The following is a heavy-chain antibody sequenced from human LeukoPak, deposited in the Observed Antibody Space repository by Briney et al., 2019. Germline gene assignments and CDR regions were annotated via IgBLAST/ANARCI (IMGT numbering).Heavy chain of an antibody. D-gene: IGHD2-15*01. CDR3: AKFALRYCSGGSCHPFDY. V-gene: IGHV3-21*04. Sequence: AGGSLRLSCAASGFTFSSYSMNWVRQAPGKGLEWVSSISSSSSYIYYADSVKGRFTISRDNARNSLYLQMNSLRAEDTAVYYCAKFALRYCSGGSCHPFDYWGQGTLVTVSS. J-gene: IGHJ4*02. CDR1: GFTFSSYS. CDR2: ISSSSSYI.